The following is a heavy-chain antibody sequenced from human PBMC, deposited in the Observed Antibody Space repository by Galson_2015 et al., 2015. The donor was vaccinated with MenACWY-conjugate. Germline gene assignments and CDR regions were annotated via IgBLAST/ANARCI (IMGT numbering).Heavy chain of an antibody. CDR2: TFYRSKWYS. CDR1: GDSVSSNTAT. D-gene: IGHD3-3*01. CDR3: VRGFMSGRAIRPDFYFDH. Sequence: CAISGDSVSSNTATWSWIRQSPSKGLEWLGRTFYRSKWYSDYGAAVKSRISITPDTSKNQISLQLASVSPEDTAVYYCVRGFMSGRAIRPDFYFDHWGQGTQVTVSS. V-gene: IGHV6-1*01. J-gene: IGHJ4*02.